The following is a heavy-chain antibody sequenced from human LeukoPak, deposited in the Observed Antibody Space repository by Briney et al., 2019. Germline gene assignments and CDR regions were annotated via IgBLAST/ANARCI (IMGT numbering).Heavy chain of an antibody. V-gene: IGHV3-23*01. D-gene: IGHD2-15*01. CDR1: GFTFNSYA. J-gene: IGHJ4*02. Sequence: GSLRFSCAASGFTFNSYAMTWVRQAPGKGLEWVSAISGSGGSTEYADSVKGRFTVSRDNSKNTLYLQMNSLRAEDTAVYYCARAIQFGGYFDYWGQGTLVTVST. CDR3: ARAIQFGGYFDY. CDR2: ISGSGGST.